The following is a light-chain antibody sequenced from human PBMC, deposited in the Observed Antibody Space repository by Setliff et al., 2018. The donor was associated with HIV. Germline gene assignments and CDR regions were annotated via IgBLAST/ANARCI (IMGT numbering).Light chain of an antibody. CDR2: DVS. V-gene: IGLV2-14*01. J-gene: IGLJ1*01. CDR1: SSDVGGYNY. CDR3: SSYTSSSTPHV. Sequence: QSALTQPASVSGSPGQSITISCTETSSDVGGYNYVSWYQQHPGKAPKLMIYDVSKRPSGVFNRFSGSKSGNTASLTISGLQAEDEADYYCSSYTSSSTPHVFGTGTKVTVL.